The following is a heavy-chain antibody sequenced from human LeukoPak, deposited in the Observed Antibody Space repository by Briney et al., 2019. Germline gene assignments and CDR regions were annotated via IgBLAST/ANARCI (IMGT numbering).Heavy chain of an antibody. CDR3: LRDLNWSLDQ. D-gene: IGHD1-20*01. Sequence: GGSLRLSCSASGFVFTIYTMYWVRQAPGKGPEYVSTISGSGNGFSIYYADSVKGRFTISRDNAKNTLYLQMNSLRAEDTAVYYCLRDLNWSLDQWGQGTPVTVSS. V-gene: IGHV3-64*04. CDR1: GFVFTIYT. CDR2: ISGSGNGFSI. J-gene: IGHJ4*02.